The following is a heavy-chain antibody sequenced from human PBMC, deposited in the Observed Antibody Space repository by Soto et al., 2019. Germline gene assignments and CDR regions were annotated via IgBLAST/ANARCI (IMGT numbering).Heavy chain of an antibody. D-gene: IGHD3-16*01. J-gene: IGHJ4*02. CDR3: ARDRGSDALDY. CDR1: GYTFTSYG. CDR2: ISAYNGNT. Sequence: QVQLVQSGAEVKKPGASVKVSCKASGYTFTSYGISWVRQAPGQGLEWMGWISAYNGNTNYAQKLQGRVTMTTDTGTRTAYMERRILRSDDTAVYYGARDRGSDALDYWGQGTLVTVSS. V-gene: IGHV1-18*01.